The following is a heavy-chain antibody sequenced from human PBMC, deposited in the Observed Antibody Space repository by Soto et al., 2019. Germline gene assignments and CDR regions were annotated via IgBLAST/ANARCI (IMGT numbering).Heavy chain of an antibody. CDR3: SKDPYYYGSGSLDY. CDR2: ISYDGSNK. Sequence: QVQLVESGGGVVQPGRSLRLSCAASGFTFSSYGMHWVRQAPGKGLEWVAVISYDGSNKYYADSVKGRFTISRDNSKNTLYLQMNSLRAEDTAVYYWSKDPYYYGSGSLDYWGQGTLVTVSS. CDR1: GFTFSSYG. V-gene: IGHV3-30*18. J-gene: IGHJ4*02. D-gene: IGHD3-10*01.